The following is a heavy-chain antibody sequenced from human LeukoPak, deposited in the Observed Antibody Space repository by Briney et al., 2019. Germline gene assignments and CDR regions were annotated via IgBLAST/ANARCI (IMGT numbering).Heavy chain of an antibody. V-gene: IGHV1-2*02. Sequence: ASVTVSCKAAGYTFTVYYMHWVRQAPGQGLEWMGWINPNSGGTIYAQKFQGRVTMTRDTSISTAYMELSSLRSDDTAVYYCARTVTIFGVVTHLQYWGQGTLVTVSS. D-gene: IGHD3-3*01. CDR3: ARTVTIFGVVTHLQY. CDR1: GYTFTVYY. J-gene: IGHJ4*02. CDR2: INPNSGGT.